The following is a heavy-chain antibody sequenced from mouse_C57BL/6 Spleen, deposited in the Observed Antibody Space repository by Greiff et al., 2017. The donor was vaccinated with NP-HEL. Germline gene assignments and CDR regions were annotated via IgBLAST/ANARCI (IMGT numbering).Heavy chain of an antibody. CDR2: IYPGDGDT. CDR3: ARGRIYYEYGDYFDY. Sequence: VQLQQSGPELVKPGASVKISCKASGYAFSSSWMNWVKQRPGKGLEWIGRIYPGDGDTNYNGKFKGKATLTADKSSSTAYMQLSSLASEDSAVYFCARGRIYYEYGDYFDYWGQGTTLTVSS. V-gene: IGHV1-82*01. CDR1: GYAFSSSW. D-gene: IGHD2-4*01. J-gene: IGHJ2*01.